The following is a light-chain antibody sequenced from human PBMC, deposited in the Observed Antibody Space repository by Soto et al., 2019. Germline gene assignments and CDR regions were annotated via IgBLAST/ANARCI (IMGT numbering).Light chain of an antibody. Sequence: QSVLTQPASVSGAPGQTITISCTGSSSNIGAGYDVHWYQQLPGRAPKLLIYDNTNRPSGVSVRFSGSKSGTSASLAISGLQAEDEADYYCQSFDKYLSAVVFGGGTQLTVL. CDR1: SSNIGAGYD. V-gene: IGLV1-40*01. J-gene: IGLJ7*01. CDR2: DNT. CDR3: QSFDKYLSAVV.